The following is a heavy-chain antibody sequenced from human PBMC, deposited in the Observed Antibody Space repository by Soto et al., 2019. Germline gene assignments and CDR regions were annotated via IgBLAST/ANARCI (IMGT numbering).Heavy chain of an antibody. V-gene: IGHV3-30*18. CDR1: GFSFSGYG. CDR3: AKDYSSSSGGYYYYMDV. Sequence: GGSLRLSCAASGFSFSGYGMHWVRQAPGKGPGWVAVLPYDGSYRYHADTVRGRFTISRDNSKNTLYLHMNSLRDEDTAVYYCAKDYSSSSGGYYYYMDVWGKGTTVTVSS. CDR2: LPYDGSYR. J-gene: IGHJ6*03. D-gene: IGHD6-6*01.